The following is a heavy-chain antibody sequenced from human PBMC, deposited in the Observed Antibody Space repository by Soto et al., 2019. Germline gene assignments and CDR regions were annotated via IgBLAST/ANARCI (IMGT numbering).Heavy chain of an antibody. CDR2: ISDDGSYK. V-gene: IGHV3-30-3*01. Sequence: QVQLVESGGGVVQPGRSLRLSCAASGFTFSTYAMHWVRQAPGKGLEWVAVISDDGSYKYYADSVKGRFTISRDKSKNTLYVQMNSLRDEDTAVYYCARDGGAVQQPEDYWGQGTLVTVSS. J-gene: IGHJ4*02. CDR3: ARDGGAVQQPEDY. CDR1: GFTFSTYA. D-gene: IGHD6-13*01.